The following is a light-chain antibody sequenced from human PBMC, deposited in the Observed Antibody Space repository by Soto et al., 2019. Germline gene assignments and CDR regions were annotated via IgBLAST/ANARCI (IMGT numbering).Light chain of an antibody. Sequence: QSVLTQPPSVSGAPGQRVTISCTGSSSNIGAGYDVHWYQRLPGPATKVLVSGNNNRPSGVPDRFSGSKSGTSASLAIAGLQAEDEADYYCQSYDSSLSGSYVFGTGTKVTVL. J-gene: IGLJ1*01. CDR3: QSYDSSLSGSYV. V-gene: IGLV1-40*01. CDR1: SSNIGAGYD. CDR2: GNN.